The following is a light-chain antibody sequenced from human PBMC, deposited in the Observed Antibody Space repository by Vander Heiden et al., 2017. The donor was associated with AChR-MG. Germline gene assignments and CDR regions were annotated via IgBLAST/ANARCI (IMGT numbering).Light chain of an antibody. CDR1: QSVGSN. J-gene: IGKJ3*01. Sequence: EILMTQSPATLSVSPGEGATLPCRASQSVGSNLAWYQQKPGQAPRLLIYGASTRATGIPARFSGSGSGTEFTLTISSLQSEDFAVYYCQQYNNWPPRLTFGPGTKVDIK. CDR3: QQYNNWPPRLT. CDR2: GAS. V-gene: IGKV3-15*01.